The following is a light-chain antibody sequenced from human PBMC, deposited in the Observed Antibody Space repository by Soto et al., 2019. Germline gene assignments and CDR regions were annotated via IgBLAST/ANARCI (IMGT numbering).Light chain of an antibody. V-gene: IGKV3-20*01. J-gene: IGKJ1*01. Sequence: EIVLTQSPGTLSLSPGERATLSCRASQSVSSSFLAWYQQKPGQAPRLLIYGASSRATGIPDRFSVGGSGTDFTLTSSRLGPEDFAVYYCQQYGSSPPWTFGQGTKVEIK. CDR1: QSVSSSF. CDR2: GAS. CDR3: QQYGSSPPWT.